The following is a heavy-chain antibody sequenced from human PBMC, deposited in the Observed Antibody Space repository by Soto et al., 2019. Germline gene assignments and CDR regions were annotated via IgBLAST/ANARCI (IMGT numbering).Heavy chain of an antibody. J-gene: IGHJ6*02. CDR2: INPKSGGT. Sequence: ASVKVSCKASGYSFADYHIHWVRQAPGQGLEWLGRINPKSGGTSTAQKFQGWVTMTRDRSISTVYMELTRLRSDDTAVYFCARGHSTDCSNGVCSFFYNHEMDVWGQGTTVTVSS. CDR3: ARGHSTDCSNGVCSFFYNHEMDV. D-gene: IGHD2-8*01. CDR1: GYSFADYH. V-gene: IGHV1-2*04.